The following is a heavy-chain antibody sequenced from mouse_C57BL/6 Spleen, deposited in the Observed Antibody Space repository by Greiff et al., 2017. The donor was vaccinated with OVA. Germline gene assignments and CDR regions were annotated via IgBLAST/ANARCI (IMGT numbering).Heavy chain of an antibody. CDR2: ISSGSSTI. Sequence: EVQVVESGGGLVKPGGSLKLSCAASGFTFSDYGMHWVRQAPEKGLEWVAYISSGSSTIYYADTVKGRFTISRDNAKNTLFLQVTSLRSEDTAMYYWARPYYGSSYARDYWGQGTSVTVSS. CDR1: GFTFSDYG. D-gene: IGHD1-1*01. J-gene: IGHJ4*01. CDR3: ARPYYGSSYARDY. V-gene: IGHV5-17*01.